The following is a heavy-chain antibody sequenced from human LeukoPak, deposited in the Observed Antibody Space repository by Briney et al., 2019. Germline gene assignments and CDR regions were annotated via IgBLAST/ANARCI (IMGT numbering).Heavy chain of an antibody. CDR2: INHSGST. J-gene: IGHJ4*02. Sequence: SETLSLTCAVYGGSFSGYYWSWIRQPPGKGLEWIGEINHSGSTNYNPSLKSRVTISVDTSKNQSSLKLSSVTAADTAVYYCARGRIAAAGNWGQGTLVTVSS. CDR3: ARGRIAAAGN. D-gene: IGHD6-13*01. V-gene: IGHV4-34*01. CDR1: GGSFSGYY.